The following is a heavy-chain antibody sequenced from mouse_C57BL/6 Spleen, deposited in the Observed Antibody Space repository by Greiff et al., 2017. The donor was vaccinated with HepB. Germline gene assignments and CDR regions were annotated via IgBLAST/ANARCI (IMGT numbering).Heavy chain of an antibody. Sequence: VQLQQSGPGLVQPSQSLSITCTVSGFSLTSYGVHWVRQSPGKGLEWLGVIWSGGSTDYNAAFISRLSISKDNSKSQVFFKMNSLQADDTAIYYCARGRGLDYWGQGTTLTVSS. CDR3: ARGRGLDY. D-gene: IGHD3-3*01. CDR1: GFSLTSYG. J-gene: IGHJ2*01. V-gene: IGHV2-2*01. CDR2: IWSGGST.